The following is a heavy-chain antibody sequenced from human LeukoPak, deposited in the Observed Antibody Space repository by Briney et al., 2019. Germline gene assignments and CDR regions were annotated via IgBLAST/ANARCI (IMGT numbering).Heavy chain of an antibody. CDR2: IYPGDSDT. Sequence: GESLKISCKGSGYSFTSYWIGWVRQMPGKGLEWMGIIYPGDSDTRYSPSFQGQVTISADKSISTAYLQWSSLKASDTAMYYCAGHLRYSSSWYYFDYWGQGTLVTVSS. D-gene: IGHD6-13*01. CDR1: GYSFTSYW. J-gene: IGHJ4*02. CDR3: AGHLRYSSSWYYFDY. V-gene: IGHV5-51*01.